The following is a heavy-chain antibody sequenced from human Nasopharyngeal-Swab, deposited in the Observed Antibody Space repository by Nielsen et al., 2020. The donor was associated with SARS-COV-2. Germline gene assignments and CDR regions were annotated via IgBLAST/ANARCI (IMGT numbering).Heavy chain of an antibody. V-gene: IGHV4-4*07. D-gene: IGHD6-13*01. J-gene: IGHJ4*02. CDR2: IYTSGST. CDR1: GGSISSYY. Sequence: SETLSLTCTVSGGSISSYYWSWIRQPAGKGLEWIGRIYTSGSTNYNPSLKSRVTMSVDTSKNQFSLKLSSVTAADTAVYCCARDSSSWYPNAPFDYWGQGTLVTVSS. CDR3: ARDSSSWYPNAPFDY.